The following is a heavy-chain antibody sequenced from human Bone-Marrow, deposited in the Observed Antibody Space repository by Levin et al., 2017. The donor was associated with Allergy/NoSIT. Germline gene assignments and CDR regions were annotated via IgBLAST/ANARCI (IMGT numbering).Heavy chain of an antibody. Sequence: LSLTCAASGFNFGSYAMSWVRQAPGKGLEWVSAISSSGASTYYADSVKGRFTISRDNSKNTLYLQMNSLRAEDTAVYYCAKIHSIYSRDWYADYWGQGTLVTVSS. J-gene: IGHJ4*02. CDR1: GFNFGSYA. CDR3: AKIHSIYSRDWYADY. V-gene: IGHV3-23*01. CDR2: ISSSGAST. D-gene: IGHD6-19*01.